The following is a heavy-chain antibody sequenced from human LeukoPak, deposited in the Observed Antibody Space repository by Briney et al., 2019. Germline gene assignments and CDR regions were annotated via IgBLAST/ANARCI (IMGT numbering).Heavy chain of an antibody. V-gene: IGHV4-38-2*02. CDR1: GFSISGGYY. J-gene: IGHJ4*02. Sequence: SETLSLTCSVSGFSISGGYYWGWIRQPPGKGLEWLGSIYHSGNTDYNPSLKSRVTISVDTAKNRFFLRLGSVTAADTAVYYCARIVQITGTIPHWGQGTLVTVSS. CDR2: IYHSGNT. D-gene: IGHD1-1*01. CDR3: ARIVQITGTIPH.